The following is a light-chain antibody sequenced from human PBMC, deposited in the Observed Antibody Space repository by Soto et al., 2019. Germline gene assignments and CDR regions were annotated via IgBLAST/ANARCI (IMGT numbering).Light chain of an antibody. CDR1: SSDVGGHNY. CDR3: CSYTVATTRDGRV. J-gene: IGLJ3*02. Sequence: QSALTQPASVSGSPGQSIAISCTGTSSDVGGHNYVSWYQQRPGKAPELIIYDVTNRPSGVSNRFSGSKSGNTASLTISGLQAEDEAYYYCCSYTVATTRDGRVFGGVTKLTVL. CDR2: DVT. V-gene: IGLV2-14*01.